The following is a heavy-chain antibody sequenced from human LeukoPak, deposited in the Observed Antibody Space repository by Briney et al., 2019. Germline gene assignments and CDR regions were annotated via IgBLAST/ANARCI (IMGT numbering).Heavy chain of an antibody. Sequence: SETLSLTCTVSGGSISSGSYYWSWIRQPAGKGLEWIGRIYTSGSTNYNPSLKSRVTISVDTSKHQFSLKVSSVTAADTALYYCARHEDFEQPPFDYWGQGTLVTVSS. J-gene: IGHJ4*02. CDR3: ARHEDFEQPPFDY. CDR2: IYTSGST. CDR1: GGSISSGSYY. D-gene: IGHD3-9*01. V-gene: IGHV4-61*02.